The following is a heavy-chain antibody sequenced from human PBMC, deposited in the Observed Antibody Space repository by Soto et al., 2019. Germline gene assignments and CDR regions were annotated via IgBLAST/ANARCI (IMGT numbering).Heavy chain of an antibody. CDR1: GYSIASGYY. CDR2: IYHAGSV. J-gene: IGHJ6*02. Sequence: PSETLSLTCAVSGYSIASGYYWAWIRQPPGKGLEWIGSIYHAGSVYYNPSLNSRVAMSLDTSDNHFSLKLTSVTAADTAVYYCARTFDYYGMDVWGQGTTVTVYS. V-gene: IGHV4-38-2*01. CDR3: ARTFDYYGMDV.